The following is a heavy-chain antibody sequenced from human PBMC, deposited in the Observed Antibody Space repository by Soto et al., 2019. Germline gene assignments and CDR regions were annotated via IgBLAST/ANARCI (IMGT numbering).Heavy chain of an antibody. Sequence: QITLKESGPTLVKPTQTLTLTCTFSGFSLITSGVGVGWLHQPPGKALEWLALIYWDDDKRYSPSLKSSLTITKDTSKNQVVLTMTNMDPVDTATYYGAHSGIQLWSLFFDYWGQGTLVTVSS. CDR3: AHSGIQLWSLFFDY. J-gene: IGHJ4*02. D-gene: IGHD5-18*01. CDR1: GFSLITSGVG. V-gene: IGHV2-5*02. CDR2: IYWDDDK.